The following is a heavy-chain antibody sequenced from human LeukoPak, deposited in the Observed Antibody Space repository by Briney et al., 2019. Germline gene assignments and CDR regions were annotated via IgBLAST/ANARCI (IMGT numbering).Heavy chain of an antibody. Sequence: GESLKISCKAPGYKFINYWIGWVRQMPGKGPECLGIIHPGDSETRYSPSFEGQVTISADKSITTAYLHWSSLRASDTAIYFCARLSSGAIIPRSHFDYWGQGTLVTVSS. J-gene: IGHJ4*02. V-gene: IGHV5-51*01. CDR1: GYKFINYW. CDR3: ARLSSGAIIPRSHFDY. CDR2: IHPGDSET. D-gene: IGHD6-6*01.